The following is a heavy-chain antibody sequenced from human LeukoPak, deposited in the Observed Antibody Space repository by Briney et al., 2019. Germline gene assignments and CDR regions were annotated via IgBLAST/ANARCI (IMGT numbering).Heavy chain of an antibody. D-gene: IGHD2-2*01. J-gene: IGHJ5*02. V-gene: IGHV1-18*01. CDR1: GYTFTSDG. CDR2: ISAYNGNT. CDR3: ARDYCSSTSCYSYWFDP. Sequence: ASVKVSCKASGYTFTSDGISWVRQAPGQGLEWMGWISAYNGNTNYAQKLQGRVTMTTDTSTSTAYMELRSLRSDDTAVYYCARDYCSSTSCYSYWFDPWGQGTLVTVSS.